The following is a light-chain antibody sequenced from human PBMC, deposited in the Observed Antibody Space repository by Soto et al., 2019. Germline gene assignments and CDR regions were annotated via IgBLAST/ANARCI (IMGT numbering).Light chain of an antibody. CDR1: SSDVGAYKY. J-gene: IGLJ2*01. CDR2: EVS. CDR3: TSFVGSNIGG. V-gene: IGLV2-8*01. Sequence: QSALTQPPSASGSPGQSVTISCTGTSSDVGAYKYVSWYQQYPGKAPKLMIYEVSKRPSGVPDRFSGSKSGNTASLTVSGLQAEDDADYYCTSFVGSNIGGFGGGTKLTVL.